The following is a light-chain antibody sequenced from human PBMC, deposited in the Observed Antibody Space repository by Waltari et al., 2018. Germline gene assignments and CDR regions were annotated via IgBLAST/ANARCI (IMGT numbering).Light chain of an antibody. Sequence: EIVLTQSPGTLSLSLGERATVPCRASQRFSRALAWYQQKPGQAPRLLIYGASTRATGIPDRFSGSGSGTDFSLTISRLEPDDFAVYYCQHYLRLPVTFGQGTTVEI. CDR3: QHYLRLPVT. J-gene: IGKJ1*01. V-gene: IGKV3-20*01. CDR2: GAS. CDR1: QRFSRA.